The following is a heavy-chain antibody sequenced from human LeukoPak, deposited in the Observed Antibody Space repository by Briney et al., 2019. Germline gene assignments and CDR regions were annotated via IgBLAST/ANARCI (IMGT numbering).Heavy chain of an antibody. V-gene: IGHV3-30*18. D-gene: IGHD3-10*01. Sequence: PGGSLRLSCAASGFAFSTYGMHWVRQAPGKGLEWVAVTSYDGSQKNYADSVKGGFTISRENSKNTLYLQMNSLRAEDTAVYYCAKKSPGTYYAPPDYWGQGTLVTVSS. CDR2: TSYDGSQK. J-gene: IGHJ4*02. CDR1: GFAFSTYG. CDR3: AKKSPGTYYAPPDY.